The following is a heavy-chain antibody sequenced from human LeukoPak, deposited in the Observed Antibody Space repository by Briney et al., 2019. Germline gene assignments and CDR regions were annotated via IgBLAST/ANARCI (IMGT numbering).Heavy chain of an antibody. CDR2: INHSGST. Sequence: SETLSLTCAVYGGSFSGYYWSWIRQPPGKGLEWIGEINHSGSTNYNPSLKSRVTISVGTSKNQFSLKLSSVTAADTAVYYCARPHRRTIAAAGPRYFDLWGRGTLVTVSS. CDR3: ARPHRRTIAAAGPRYFDL. CDR1: GGSFSGYY. J-gene: IGHJ2*01. D-gene: IGHD6-13*01. V-gene: IGHV4-34*01.